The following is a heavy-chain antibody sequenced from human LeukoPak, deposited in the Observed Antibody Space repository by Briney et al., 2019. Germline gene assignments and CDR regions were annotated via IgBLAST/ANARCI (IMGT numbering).Heavy chain of an antibody. CDR3: AKDHYYDSGNYYYGRPNLFDY. D-gene: IGHD3-22*01. J-gene: IGHJ4*02. V-gene: IGHV3-23*01. Sequence: PGGSLRLSCAASGFTFSSYAMSWVRQAPGKGLEWVSAIGGSGGSTYYADSVKGRFTISRDNPKKTLYLQMDSLRAEDTAVYYCAKDHYYDSGNYYYGRPNLFDYWGQGTLVTVSS. CDR1: GFTFSSYA. CDR2: IGGSGGST.